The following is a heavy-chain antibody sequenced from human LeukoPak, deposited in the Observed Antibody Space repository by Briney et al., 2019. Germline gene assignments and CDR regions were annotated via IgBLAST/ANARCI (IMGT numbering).Heavy chain of an antibody. CDR1: GYTFTGYY. CDR2: INPNSGGT. CDR3: ARDLVGYCSGGSCYGAHYYYGMDV. Sequence: ASVKVSCKASGYTFTGYYMHWVRQAPGQGLEWMGWINPNSGGTNYAQKFQGRVTMTRDTSISTAYMELSRLRSDDTAVYYCARDLVGYCSGGSCYGAHYYYGMDVWGQGTTVTVSS. J-gene: IGHJ6*02. D-gene: IGHD2-15*01. V-gene: IGHV1-2*02.